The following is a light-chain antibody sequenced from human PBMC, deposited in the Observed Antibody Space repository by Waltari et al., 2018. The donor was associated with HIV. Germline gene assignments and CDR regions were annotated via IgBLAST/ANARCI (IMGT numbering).Light chain of an antibody. CDR2: EVT. CDR1: SSDVGGYNY. J-gene: IGLJ3*02. CDR3: SSSTGYNVFL. Sequence: QSALTQPPSASGSPGQSVTISCTGTSSDVGGYNYVSWYQQHPGKAPKLMIFEVTPRPSVVPKRFSGSYSANTASLTFAGLQADDEADYYCSSSTGYNVFLFGAGTKLTVL. V-gene: IGLV2-8*01.